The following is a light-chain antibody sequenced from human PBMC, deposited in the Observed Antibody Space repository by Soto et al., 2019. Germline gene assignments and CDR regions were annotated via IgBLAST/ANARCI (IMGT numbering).Light chain of an antibody. J-gene: IGKJ4*01. CDR3: QQYNNWPPLT. CDR2: GAS. Sequence: VLPQSPDTLSLSPGDRATLSCRASQSVRSTFLAWYQQKPGQAPRLLIYGASNRAAGIPERFSGSASGTEFTLTISRLEPDDSAVYSCQQYNNWPPLTFGGGTKVEIK. CDR1: QSVRSTF. V-gene: IGKV3-20*01.